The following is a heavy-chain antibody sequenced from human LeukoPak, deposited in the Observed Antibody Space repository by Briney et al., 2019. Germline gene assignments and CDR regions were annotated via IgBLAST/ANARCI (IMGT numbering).Heavy chain of an antibody. CDR1: GGTFSSYA. D-gene: IGHD2-15*01. V-gene: IGHV1-69*13. CDR2: IVPIFGTA. Sequence: ASVNVSCKASGGTFSSYAISWVRQAPGQGLEWMGGIVPIFGTANYAQKFQGRVTITADESTSTAYMELSSLRSEDTAVYYCARHGGLVGEDYWGQGTLVTVSS. J-gene: IGHJ4*02. CDR3: ARHGGLVGEDY.